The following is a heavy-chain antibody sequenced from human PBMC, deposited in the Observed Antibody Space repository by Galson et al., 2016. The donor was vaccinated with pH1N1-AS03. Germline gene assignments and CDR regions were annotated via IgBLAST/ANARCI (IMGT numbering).Heavy chain of an antibody. V-gene: IGHV4-59*08. CDR2: IYFSGKT. CDR3: TRSFFYYYHSVI. J-gene: IGHJ3*01. CDR1: GGSLKSSY. Sequence: ETLSLTCIVSGGSLKSSYWNWIRQSPGKGLEWIGHIYFSGKTKYNPSLKDRVTISLDTFNNVVSLELTSVSAADTAVYYCTRSFFYYYHSVIWGQGTMVTVSS. D-gene: IGHD3-22*01.